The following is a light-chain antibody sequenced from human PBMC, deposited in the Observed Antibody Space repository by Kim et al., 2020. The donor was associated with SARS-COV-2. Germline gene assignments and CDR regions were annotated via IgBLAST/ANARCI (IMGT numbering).Light chain of an antibody. CDR2: GAS. J-gene: IGKJ2*01. CDR3: QQYGSSPNT. CDR1: QSLSSNY. V-gene: IGKV3-20*01. Sequence: EIVLTQSPGTLSLSPGERATLSCRASQSLSSNYLAWYQQKPGQPPRLLIYGASSRAAGVPDRFSGSGSGTDFTLAISRLEPEDFAVYYCQQYGSSPNTFGQGTKLEI.